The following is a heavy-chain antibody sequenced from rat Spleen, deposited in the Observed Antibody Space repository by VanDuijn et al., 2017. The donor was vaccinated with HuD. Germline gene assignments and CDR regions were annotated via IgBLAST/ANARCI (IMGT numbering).Heavy chain of an antibody. CDR3: ARHAVYNNYGWFAY. CDR1: GFTFNDCY. J-gene: IGHJ3*01. CDR2: ISYDGSST. V-gene: IGHV5-29*01. D-gene: IGHD1-10*01. Sequence: EVQLVESGGGLVQPGNSLKLSCVASGFTFNDCYMAWVRQAPTKGLEWVATISYDGSSTYYRDSVKGRFTISRDNAENTVYLQMDSLRSEDTATYYCARHAVYNNYGWFAYWGQGTLVTVSS.